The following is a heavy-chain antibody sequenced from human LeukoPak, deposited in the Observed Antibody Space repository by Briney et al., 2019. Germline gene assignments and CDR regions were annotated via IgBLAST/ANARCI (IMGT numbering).Heavy chain of an antibody. CDR3: ARKAPHDTSGWYFDL. D-gene: IGHD3-22*01. V-gene: IGHV1-46*01. CDR2: INPGDGGA. J-gene: IGHJ2*01. Sequence: ASVKVSCKASGYTFTAHYIHWVRQAPGQGLEWMGIINPGDGGASYAQKFQGRLTMSRDTSTSTLYMELSSLRSEDTAIYYCARKAPHDTSGWYFDLWGQGTLVTVSS. CDR1: GYTFTAHY.